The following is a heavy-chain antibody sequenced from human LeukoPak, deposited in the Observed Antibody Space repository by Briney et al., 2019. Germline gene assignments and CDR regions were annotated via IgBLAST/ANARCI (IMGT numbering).Heavy chain of an antibody. V-gene: IGHV1-2*06. Sequence: GASVKVSCKASGYTFADYYIHWVRQAPGQGLEWMGRINPNSGLTNCVQKFQDRVTMTRDTSISTAYMELYRLRSDDTAVYYCARDPYRAPAASSPTYWGQGTLVTVSS. CDR1: GYTFADYY. J-gene: IGHJ4*02. CDR3: ARDPYRAPAASSPTY. D-gene: IGHD6-13*01. CDR2: INPNSGLT.